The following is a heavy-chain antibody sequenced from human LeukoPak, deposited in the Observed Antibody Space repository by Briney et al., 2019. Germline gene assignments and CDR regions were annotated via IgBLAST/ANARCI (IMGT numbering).Heavy chain of an antibody. D-gene: IGHD1-26*01. CDR2: IIPIFGTA. J-gene: IGHJ4*02. CDR3: ARDNSGSYSAHSRFDY. V-gene: IGHV1-69*13. Sequence: ASVKVSCKASGGTFSSYAISWVRQAPGQGLEWMGGIIPIFGTANYAQKFQGRVTITADESTSTAYMELSSLRSEDTAVYYCARDNSGSYSAHSRFDYRGQGTLVTVSS. CDR1: GGTFSSYA.